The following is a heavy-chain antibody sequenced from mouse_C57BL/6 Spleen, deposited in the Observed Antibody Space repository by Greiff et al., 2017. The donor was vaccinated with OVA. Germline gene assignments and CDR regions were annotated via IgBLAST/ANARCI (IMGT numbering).Heavy chain of an antibody. CDR3: ARRTDSSGLYAMDY. D-gene: IGHD3-2*02. CDR2: ISSGSSTL. V-gene: IGHV5-17*01. Sequence: EVKLMESGGGLVKPGGSLKLSCAASGFTFSDYGMHWVRQAPEKGLEWVAYISSGSSTLYYADTVKGRFTISRDNAKNTLFLQMTSLRSEDTAMYYCARRTDSSGLYAMDYWGQGTSVTVSS. CDR1: GFTFSDYG. J-gene: IGHJ4*01.